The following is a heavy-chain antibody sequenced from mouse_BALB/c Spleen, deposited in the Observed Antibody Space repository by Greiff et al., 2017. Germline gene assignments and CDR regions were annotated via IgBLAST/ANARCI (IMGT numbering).Heavy chain of an antibody. D-gene: IGHD2-4*01. V-gene: IGHV1S135*01. CDR1: GYSFTGYN. CDR3: ARENDYAWFAY. Sequence: EVKLMESGPELEKPGASVKISCKASGYSFTGYNMNWVKQSNGKSLEWIGNIDPYYGGTSYNQKFKGKATLTVDKSSSTAYMHLNSLTSEDSAVYYCARENDYAWFAYWGQGTLVTVSA. J-gene: IGHJ3*01. CDR2: IDPYYGGT.